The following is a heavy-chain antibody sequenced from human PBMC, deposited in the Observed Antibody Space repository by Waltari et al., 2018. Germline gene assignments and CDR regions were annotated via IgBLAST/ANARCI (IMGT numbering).Heavy chain of an antibody. CDR1: GFTFSSYG. D-gene: IGHD4-17*01. Sequence: VQLVESGGGVVQPGRSLRLSCAASGFTFSSYGMHWVRQAPGKGLEWMGIIYPGDSDTRYSPSFQGQVTISADKSISTAYLQWSSLKASDTAMYYCARLDYGDYGDWGQGTLVTVSS. V-gene: IGHV5-51*01. CDR3: ARLDYGDYGD. CDR2: IYPGDSDT. J-gene: IGHJ4*02.